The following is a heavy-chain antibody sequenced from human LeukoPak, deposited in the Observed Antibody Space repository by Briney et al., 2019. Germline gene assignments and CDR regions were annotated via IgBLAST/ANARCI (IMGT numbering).Heavy chain of an antibody. CDR2: ISSSGHTI. D-gene: IGHD3-10*01. CDR1: GFALSDYY. Sequence: GGSLRISCAASGFALSDYYMIWMRQAPGEGLESISNISSSGHTIHDAGSLKGRFTISRDNARNSLYLQTNSLRVEDTAVYYCARGLGSGAFDIWGQGTMVTVSS. J-gene: IGHJ3*02. V-gene: IGHV3-11*04. CDR3: ARGLGSGAFDI.